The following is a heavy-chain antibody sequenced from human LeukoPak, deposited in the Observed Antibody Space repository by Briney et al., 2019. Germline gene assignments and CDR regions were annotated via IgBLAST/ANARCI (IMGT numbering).Heavy chain of an antibody. Sequence: PGESLKTSCRGSGYSFTTYWIGWVRQMPGKGLEWMGIIYPGDSDTRYSPSFQGQVTMSADKSINTAYLQWSSLKASDTAMYYCARRQGCSSTSCPPDPWGQGTLVTVSS. J-gene: IGHJ5*02. CDR1: GYSFTTYW. CDR3: ARRQGCSSTSCPPDP. CDR2: IYPGDSDT. V-gene: IGHV5-51*01. D-gene: IGHD2-2*01.